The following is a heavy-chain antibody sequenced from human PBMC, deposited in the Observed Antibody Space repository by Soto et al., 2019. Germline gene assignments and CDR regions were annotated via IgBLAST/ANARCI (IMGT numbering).Heavy chain of an antibody. V-gene: IGHV1-18*04. CDR1: GYTFTSYG. CDR2: ISAYNGNT. Sequence: ASVKVSCKASGYTFTSYGISWVRQAPGQGLEWMGWISAYNGNTNYAQKLQGRVTMTTDTSTSTAYMELRSLRSDDTAVYYCARDQYYYDSSGYYYGGYWGQGTLVTSPQ. J-gene: IGHJ4*02. CDR3: ARDQYYYDSSGYYYGGY. D-gene: IGHD3-22*01.